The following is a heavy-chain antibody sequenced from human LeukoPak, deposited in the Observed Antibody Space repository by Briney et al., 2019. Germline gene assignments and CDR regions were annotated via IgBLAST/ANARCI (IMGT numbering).Heavy chain of an antibody. J-gene: IGHJ5*02. CDR3: ARVVGFYDSSAFDL. CDR2: TYYRSKYYN. CDR1: GDSVSSNSVA. Sequence: SQTLSLTCAISGDSVSSNSVAWNWIRQSPSRGLEWLGRTYYRSKYYNDYAVSVKSRITINPDTSKNQFSLRLSSVTAADTAVYYCARVVGFYDSSAFDLWGQGTLVTVSS. V-gene: IGHV6-1*01. D-gene: IGHD3-22*01.